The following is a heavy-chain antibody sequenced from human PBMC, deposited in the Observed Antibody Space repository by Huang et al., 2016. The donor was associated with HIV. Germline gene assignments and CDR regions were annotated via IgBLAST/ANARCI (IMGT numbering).Heavy chain of an antibody. V-gene: IGHV4-39*01. J-gene: IGHJ5*02. CDR3: ARQGGDCTSISCYLSWFDP. CDR1: CGSVSSRNYY. Sequence: QLQLQESGPGLVKPSQNLSLTCTVFCGSVSSRNYYWAWILQTPGKGLEWIGSIHHSGTAYYNRSLKSRVSMIVDKSKNQFSLEVTSATAADSAIYYCARQGGDCTSISCYLSWFDPWGQGTLVTVSS. D-gene: IGHD2-2*01. CDR2: IHHSGTA.